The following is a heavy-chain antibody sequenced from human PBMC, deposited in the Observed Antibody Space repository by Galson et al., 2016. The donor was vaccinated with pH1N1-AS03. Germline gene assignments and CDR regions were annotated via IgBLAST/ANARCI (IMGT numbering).Heavy chain of an antibody. D-gene: IGHD1-26*01. CDR2: IYDTGRT. CDR3: ARVVGARPPPDY. J-gene: IGHJ4*02. CDR1: GGSISSRAYY. Sequence: ETLSLTCTVSGGSISSRAYYWGWIRQPPGKGLEWIGSIYDTGRTTYNPSLKSRVTISGDTSKNQLSLNVTSITAAVTAVYYCARVVGARPPPDYWGQGTLVTVSS. V-gene: IGHV4-39*01.